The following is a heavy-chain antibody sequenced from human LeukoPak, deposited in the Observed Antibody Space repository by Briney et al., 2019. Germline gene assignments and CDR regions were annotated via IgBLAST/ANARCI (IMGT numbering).Heavy chain of an antibody. Sequence: GGSLRLSCAASGFTFSSYWMSWVRQAPGKGLEWVANIKQDGSEKYYVDSVKGRFTISRDNAKNSLYLKMNSLRAEDTAVYYCARGLGYYDFWSGYYTSAGTNWFDPWGQGTLVTVSS. CDR2: IKQDGSEK. CDR1: GFTFSSYW. J-gene: IGHJ5*02. D-gene: IGHD3-3*01. V-gene: IGHV3-7*01. CDR3: ARGLGYYDFWSGYYTSAGTNWFDP.